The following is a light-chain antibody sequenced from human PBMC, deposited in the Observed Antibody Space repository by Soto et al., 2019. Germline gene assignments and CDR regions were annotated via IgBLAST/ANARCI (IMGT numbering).Light chain of an antibody. CDR3: QQRSNWPPG. CDR2: DAS. V-gene: IGKV3-11*01. CDR1: QSVSSY. J-gene: IGKJ1*01. Sequence: FTQTPGTLSFSPRERATLSCRASQSVSSYLAWYQQKPGQAPRLLIYDASNRATGIPARFSGSGSGTDFTLTISSLEPEDFAVYYCQQRSNWPPGFGQGTKVDIK.